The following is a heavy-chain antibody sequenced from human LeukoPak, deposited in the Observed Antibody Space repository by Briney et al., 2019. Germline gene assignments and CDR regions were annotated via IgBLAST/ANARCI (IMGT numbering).Heavy chain of an antibody. D-gene: IGHD3-3*01. CDR2: ISGSGGST. CDR1: GFTFSTYA. Sequence: GGSLRLPCVASGFTFSTYAMSWVRQAPGKGLEWVSSISGSGGSTYYAEFVKGRSTISRDNSKNTLYLQMNSLRAEDTAVYYCAKGGQRYDFWRFDYWGQGTLVTVSS. J-gene: IGHJ4*02. CDR3: AKGGQRYDFWRFDY. V-gene: IGHV3-23*01.